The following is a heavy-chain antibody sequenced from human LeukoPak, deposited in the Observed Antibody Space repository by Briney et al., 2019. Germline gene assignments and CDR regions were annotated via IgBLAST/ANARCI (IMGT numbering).Heavy chain of an antibody. D-gene: IGHD2-2*01. CDR3: ATGLGYCSSTSCPRVAY. J-gene: IGHJ4*02. V-gene: IGHV1-69*13. Sequence: SVKVSCKASGYTFTSYGISWVRQAPGQGLEWMGGIIPIFGTANYAQKFQGRVTITADESTSTAYMELSSLRSEDTAVYYCATGLGYCSSTSCPRVAYWGQGTLVTVSS. CDR2: IIPIFGTA. CDR1: GYTFTSYG.